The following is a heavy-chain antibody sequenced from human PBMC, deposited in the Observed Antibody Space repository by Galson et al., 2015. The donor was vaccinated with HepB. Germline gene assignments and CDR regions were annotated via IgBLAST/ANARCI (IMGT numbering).Heavy chain of an antibody. CDR1: GYTFTSYA. CDR3: ARCGYSSGWYCGFDY. D-gene: IGHD6-19*01. CDR2: INTNTGNP. Sequence: SVKVSCKASGYTFTSYAMNWVRQAPGQGLEWMGWINTNTGNPTYAQGFTGRFVFSLDTSVSTAYLQISSLKAEDTAVYYCARCGYSSGWYCGFDYWGQGTLVTVSS. J-gene: IGHJ4*02. V-gene: IGHV7-4-1*02.